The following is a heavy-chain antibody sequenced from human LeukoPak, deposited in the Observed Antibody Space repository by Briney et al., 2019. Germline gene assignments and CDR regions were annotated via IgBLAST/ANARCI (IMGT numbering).Heavy chain of an antibody. D-gene: IGHD3-10*01. CDR3: TTDEVSSFDP. V-gene: IGHV3-23*01. Sequence: GGSLRLSCAASGFTFSSYGMHWVRQAPGKGLECISGFSGSGGSTYYADSVKGRFTISRDNSKNTLYLQMNSLKTEDTAVYYCTTDEVSSFDPWGQGTLVTVSS. J-gene: IGHJ5*02. CDR2: FSGSGGST. CDR1: GFTFSSYG.